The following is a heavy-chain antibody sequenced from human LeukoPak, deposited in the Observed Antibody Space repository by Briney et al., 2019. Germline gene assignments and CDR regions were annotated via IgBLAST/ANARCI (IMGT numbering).Heavy chain of an antibody. V-gene: IGHV1-8*01. CDR1: GYTFTSYD. J-gene: IGHJ3*02. D-gene: IGHD3-10*01. CDR3: ARGRRESGSGLRGSAFDI. Sequence: GSVKVSCKASGYTFTSYDISWVRQATGQGVEWMGWMNPNSGNTGYAQKFQGRVTMARNTSISTAFMELSSLRSEDTAVYYCARGRRESGSGLRGSAFDIWGQGTVVTVSS. CDR2: MNPNSGNT.